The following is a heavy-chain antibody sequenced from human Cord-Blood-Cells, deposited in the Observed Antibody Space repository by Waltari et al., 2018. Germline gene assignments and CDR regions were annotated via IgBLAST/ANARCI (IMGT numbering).Heavy chain of an antibody. D-gene: IGHD6-13*01. Sequence: QVQLQESGPGLVKPSETLSLTCTVSGGSISSHYWSWIRQPPGKGLEWIGYLYDSGSTNYNPSLKSRVTISVDTSKNQFSLKLSSVTAADTAVYYCARDPLSGNSFDYWGQGTLVTVSS. CDR2: LYDSGST. CDR3: ARDPLSGNSFDY. V-gene: IGHV4-59*11. J-gene: IGHJ4*02. CDR1: GGSISSHY.